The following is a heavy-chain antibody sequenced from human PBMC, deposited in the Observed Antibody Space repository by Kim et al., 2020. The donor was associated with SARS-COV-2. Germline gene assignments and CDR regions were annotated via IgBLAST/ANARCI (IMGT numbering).Heavy chain of an antibody. V-gene: IGHV3-53*01. D-gene: IGHD2-15*01. Sequence: GGSLRLSCAASGFTVSSNYMSWVRQAPGKGLEWVSVIYSGGSTYYAASVKGRFTISRDNSKNTLYLQINSRRAEDTAVYYCARESYYCSGGSCYRDAFDIWGQGTMVTVSS. CDR1: GFTVSSNY. CDR3: ARESYYCSGGSCYRDAFDI. CDR2: IYSGGST. J-gene: IGHJ3*02.